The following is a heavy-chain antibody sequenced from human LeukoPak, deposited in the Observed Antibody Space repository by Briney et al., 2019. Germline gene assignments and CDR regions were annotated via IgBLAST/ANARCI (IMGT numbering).Heavy chain of an antibody. D-gene: IGHD4-17*01. J-gene: IGHJ3*02. V-gene: IGHV3-48*03. Sequence: PGGSLRLSCASSGFAFSDYEMNWVRQAPGKGLEWVSYISSSGSIIYYADSVKGRFTISRDNAKNSLYLQMNSLRAEDTAVYYCARDDYGDYGPGAFDIWGQGTMVTVSS. CDR1: GFAFSDYE. CDR3: ARDDYGDYGPGAFDI. CDR2: ISSSGSII.